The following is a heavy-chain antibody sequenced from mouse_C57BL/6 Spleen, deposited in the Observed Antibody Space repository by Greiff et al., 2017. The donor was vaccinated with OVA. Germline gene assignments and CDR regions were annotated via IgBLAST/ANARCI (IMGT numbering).Heavy chain of an antibody. D-gene: IGHD2-1*01. CDR2: IYPGSGNT. CDR3: ARDLLAVMDY. Sequence: VQLQQSGPELVKPGASVEISCKASGYSFTSYYIHWVKQRPGQGLEWIGWIYPGSGNTKYNEKFKGKATLTADTSSSTAYMQPSSLTSEDSAVYYCARDLLAVMDYWGQGTSVTVSS. CDR1: GYSFTSYY. J-gene: IGHJ4*01. V-gene: IGHV1-66*01.